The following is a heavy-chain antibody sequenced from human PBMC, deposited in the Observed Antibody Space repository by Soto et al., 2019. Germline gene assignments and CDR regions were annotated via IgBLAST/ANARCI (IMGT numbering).Heavy chain of an antibody. CDR2: VSAGGDMT. CDR3: ARGDRGGSGSPASYYYSGLDV. Sequence: DVQLLESGGHLVQPGGSLRLSCAASGFTFSSYAMSWVRQAPGKGLVWVSSVSAGGDMTYYSDSVKVRFTISRDNSNNALFLQMNSLRIEDTALYYCARGDRGGSGSPASYYYSGLDVWGQGATVTVS. J-gene: IGHJ6*02. V-gene: IGHV3-23*01. CDR1: GFTFSSYA. D-gene: IGHD2-15*01.